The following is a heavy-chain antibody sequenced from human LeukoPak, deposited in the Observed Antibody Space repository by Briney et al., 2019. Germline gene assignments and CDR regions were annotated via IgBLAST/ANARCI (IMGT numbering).Heavy chain of an antibody. V-gene: IGHV3-48*01. CDR3: ALIAVDWQQPFDY. J-gene: IGHJ4*02. CDR1: GFSFSRYT. D-gene: IGHD6-13*01. CDR2: ISSSSTTI. Sequence: GGSLRLSCAASGFSFSRYTMSWVRQTPGKGLEWISYISSSSTTIKYADSVKGRFIISRDNAKNSVYLQMNSLRAEDTAVYYCALIAVDWQQPFDYWGQGTLVTVSS.